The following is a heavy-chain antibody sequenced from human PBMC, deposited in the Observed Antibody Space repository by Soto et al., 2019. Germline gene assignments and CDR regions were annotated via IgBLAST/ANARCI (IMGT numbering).Heavy chain of an antibody. Sequence: LSLTCAASGFTFDDYGMSWVRQAPGKGLEWVSGINWNGGSTGYADSVKGRFTISRDNAKNSLYLQMNSLRAEDTALYYCARGGSYCSGGSCYRYYFDYWGQGTLVTVSS. D-gene: IGHD2-15*01. CDR1: GFTFDDYG. CDR2: INWNGGST. J-gene: IGHJ4*02. CDR3: ARGGSYCSGGSCYRYYFDY. V-gene: IGHV3-20*04.